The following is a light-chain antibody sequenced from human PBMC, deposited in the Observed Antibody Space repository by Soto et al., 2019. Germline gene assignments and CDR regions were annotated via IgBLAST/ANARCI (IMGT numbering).Light chain of an antibody. CDR3: QQSYSTTPFT. J-gene: IGKJ3*01. Sequence: DIQMTQSPSSLSASVGDRVTITCRASQSISSYLNWYQQKPGKAPKLLIYDASSLQSGVPSRFSGSGSGTDVSLTISSLQPEDFATYYCQQSYSTTPFTFGHGTKVDIK. CDR2: DAS. V-gene: IGKV1-39*01. CDR1: QSISSY.